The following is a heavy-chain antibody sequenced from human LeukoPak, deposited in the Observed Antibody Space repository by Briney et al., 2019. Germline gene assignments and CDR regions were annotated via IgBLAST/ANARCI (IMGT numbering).Heavy chain of an antibody. D-gene: IGHD5-12*01. V-gene: IGHV3-30*18. CDR1: GFIFSHYG. Sequence: PGGSLRLSCAASGFIFSHYGMRWVRQAPGKGLEWVAVISYDGSNKYYADSVKGRFTISRDNSKNTLYLQMNSLRAEDTAVYYCAKLLVGGYDGFDPWGQGTLVTVSS. CDR3: AKLLVGGYDGFDP. J-gene: IGHJ5*02. CDR2: ISYDGSNK.